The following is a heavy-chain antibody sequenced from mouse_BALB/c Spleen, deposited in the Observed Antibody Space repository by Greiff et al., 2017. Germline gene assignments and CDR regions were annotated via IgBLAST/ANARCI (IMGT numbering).Heavy chain of an antibody. V-gene: IGHV5-17*02. D-gene: IGHD2-10*01. CDR1: GFTFSSFG. CDR2: ISSGSSTI. Sequence: EVKLMESGGGLVQPGGSRKLSCAASGFTFSSFGMHWVRQAPEKGLEWVAYISSGSSTIYYADTVKGRFTISRDNPKNTLFLQMTSLRSEDTAMYYCARRGSYYGNYDYFDYWGQGTTLTVSS. J-gene: IGHJ2*01. CDR3: ARRGSYYGNYDYFDY.